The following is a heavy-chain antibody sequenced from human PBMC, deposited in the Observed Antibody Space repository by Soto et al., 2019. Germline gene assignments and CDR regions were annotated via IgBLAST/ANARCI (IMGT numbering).Heavy chain of an antibody. Sequence: SETLSLTCTVSGGSISSSSYYWGWIRQPPGKGLEWIGSIYYSGSTYYNPSLKSRVTISVDTSKNQFSLKLSSVTAADTAVYYCARISHSGSYRGIDAFDIWGQGTMVTVSS. CDR2: IYYSGST. CDR3: ARISHSGSYRGIDAFDI. D-gene: IGHD1-26*01. J-gene: IGHJ3*02. CDR1: GGSISSSSYY. V-gene: IGHV4-39*01.